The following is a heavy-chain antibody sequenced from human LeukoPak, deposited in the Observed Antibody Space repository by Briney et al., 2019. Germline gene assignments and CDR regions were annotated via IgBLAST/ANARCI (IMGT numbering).Heavy chain of an antibody. CDR3: AREVAYCGGDCYSIDYYYYMDV. Sequence: SETLSLTCTVSGYSISSGYYWGWIRQPPGKGLEWIGSIYHSGSTYYNPSLKSRVTMSVDTSKNQFSLKLSSVTAADTAVYYCAREVAYCGGDCYSIDYYYYMDVWGKGTTVTISS. V-gene: IGHV4-38-2*02. CDR1: GYSISSGYY. J-gene: IGHJ6*03. CDR2: IYHSGST. D-gene: IGHD2-21*02.